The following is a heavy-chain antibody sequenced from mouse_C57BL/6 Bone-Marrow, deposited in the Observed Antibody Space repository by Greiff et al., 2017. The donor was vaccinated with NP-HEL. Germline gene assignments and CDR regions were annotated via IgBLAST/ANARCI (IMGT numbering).Heavy chain of an antibody. CDR1: GFTFSDYY. CDR2: ISNGGGST. Sequence: EVKLEESGGGLVQPGGSLKLSCAASGFTFSDYYMYWVRQTPEKRLEWVAYISNGGGSTYYPDTVKGRFTISRDNAKNTLYLQMSRLKSEDTAMYYCARPHHERDYFDYWGQGTTLTVSS. CDR3: ARPHHERDYFDY. V-gene: IGHV5-12*01. J-gene: IGHJ2*01.